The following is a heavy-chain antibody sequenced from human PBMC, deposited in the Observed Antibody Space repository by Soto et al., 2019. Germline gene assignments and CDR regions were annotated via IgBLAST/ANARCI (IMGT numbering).Heavy chain of an antibody. CDR3: ARDGSRGRYWYFDL. CDR1: GGTFSSYA. Sequence: QVQLVQSGAEVKKPGSSVKVSCKASGGTFSSYAISWVRQAPGQGLEWMGGIIPIFGTANYAQKFQGRVAIAADESTSTAYMELSSLRSEATAVYYCARDGSRGRYWYFDLWGRGTLVTVSS. J-gene: IGHJ2*01. V-gene: IGHV1-69*12. CDR2: IIPIFGTA. D-gene: IGHD3-10*01.